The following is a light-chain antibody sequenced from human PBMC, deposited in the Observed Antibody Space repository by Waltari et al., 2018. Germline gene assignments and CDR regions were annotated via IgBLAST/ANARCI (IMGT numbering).Light chain of an antibody. J-gene: IGKJ2*01. V-gene: IGKV3-20*01. CDR1: QSVSSSY. Sequence: EIVLTQSPGTLSLSPGERATLSCRASQSVSSSYLAWYQQKPGQAPRLLIYGPSSRATGIPDRFSGSGSGTDFTLTISRLEPEDFAVYYCQQYGSSPPKYTFGQGTKLEIK. CDR2: GPS. CDR3: QQYGSSPPKYT.